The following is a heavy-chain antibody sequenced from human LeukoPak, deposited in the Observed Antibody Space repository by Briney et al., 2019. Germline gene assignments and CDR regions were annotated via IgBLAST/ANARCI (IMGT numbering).Heavy chain of an antibody. CDR1: GFTFSSYA. CDR3: AKGDDYGDYYVSS. J-gene: IGHJ5*02. V-gene: IGHV3-23*01. Sequence: GGSLRLSCAASGFTFSSYAISWVRQAPGKGPEWFSAIIGSGGSTYYADSVKGRFTISIDKSKNPLYLQMNSLRAADAAVYYCAKGDDYGDYYVSSWGQGTLVTVSS. CDR2: IIGSGGST. D-gene: IGHD4-17*01.